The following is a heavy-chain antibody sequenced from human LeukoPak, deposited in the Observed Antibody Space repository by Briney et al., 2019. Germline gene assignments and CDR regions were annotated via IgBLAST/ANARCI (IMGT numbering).Heavy chain of an antibody. CDR3: ARVSPYGPHAFDM. CDR1: GFTFSSYE. Sequence: GGSLRLSCAASGFTFSSYEMNWVRHAPGKGLEGLSYISSSGSTIHYTDSVKGRFTISRDNAKNSLSLQMTRLRADDTAVYYCARVSPYGPHAFDMWGRGTMVTVSS. CDR2: ISSSGSTI. V-gene: IGHV3-48*03. D-gene: IGHD3-10*01. J-gene: IGHJ3*02.